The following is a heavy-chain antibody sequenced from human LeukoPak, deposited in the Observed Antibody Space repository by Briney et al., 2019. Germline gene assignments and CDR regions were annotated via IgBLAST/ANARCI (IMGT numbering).Heavy chain of an antibody. V-gene: IGHV1-69*13. Sequence: SVKVSCKASGGTFSSYAISWVRQAPGQGLEWMGGTFPMFGTANYAQKFQGRVTITADESTSTAYMELSSLRSEDTAVYYCASVPYYYDSSGYYYDYWGQGTLVTVSS. CDR2: TFPMFGTA. CDR1: GGTFSSYA. D-gene: IGHD3-22*01. CDR3: ASVPYYYDSSGYYYDY. J-gene: IGHJ4*02.